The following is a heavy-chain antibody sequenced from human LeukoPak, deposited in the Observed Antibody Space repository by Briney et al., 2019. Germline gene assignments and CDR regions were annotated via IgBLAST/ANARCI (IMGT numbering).Heavy chain of an antibody. Sequence: PSETLSLTCTVSGGSISSYYWSWIRQPAGKGLEWIGRIYTSGSTNYNPSLKSRVTMSVDTSKNQFSLKLNSVTAADTAVYYCARVVIGGRPVDWFFDLWGRGTLVTVSS. CDR3: ARVVIGGRPVDWFFDL. V-gene: IGHV4-4*07. CDR1: GGSISSYY. CDR2: IYTSGST. D-gene: IGHD6-6*01. J-gene: IGHJ2*01.